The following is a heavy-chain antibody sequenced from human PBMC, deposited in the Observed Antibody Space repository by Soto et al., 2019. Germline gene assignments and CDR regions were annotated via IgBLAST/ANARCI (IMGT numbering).Heavy chain of an antibody. J-gene: IGHJ4*02. CDR1: GFTFSSYW. CDR2: INSDGSST. Sequence: EVQLVESGGGLVQPGGSLRLSCAASGFTFSSYWMHWVRQAPGKGLVWVSRINSDGSSTSYADSVKGRFTISRDNAKNTLYLQMNSLRAEDTAVYYCAREYDILTGYQAPDYWGQGTLVTISS. CDR3: AREYDILTGYQAPDY. D-gene: IGHD3-9*01. V-gene: IGHV3-74*01.